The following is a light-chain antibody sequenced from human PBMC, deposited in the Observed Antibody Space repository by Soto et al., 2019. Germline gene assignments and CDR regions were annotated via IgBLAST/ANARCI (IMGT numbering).Light chain of an antibody. CDR3: QQFSSYPLT. CDR2: DAS. Sequence: LWPQSRDTLTVAPGKRANLSGRTRQSVSNNYLAWYQQKPGQAPRLLIYDASSRATGIPDRFSGGGSGTDFTLTISSLEPEDFAVYYCQQFSSYPLTFAGRTKV. CDR1: QSVSNNY. J-gene: IGKJ4*01. V-gene: IGKV3-20*01.